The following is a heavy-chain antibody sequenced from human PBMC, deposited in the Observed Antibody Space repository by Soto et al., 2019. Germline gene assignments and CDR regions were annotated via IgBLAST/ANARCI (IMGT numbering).Heavy chain of an antibody. CDR2: INHRGST. J-gene: IGHJ4*02. Sequence: SETLSLTCAVYGGSFSGYYWSWIRQPPGKGLEWIAEINHRGSTKYNPSLKSRVTISVDTSKNQFSLKLNSVTAADTAVYYCARVGDYWSQGSLVTVSS. V-gene: IGHV4-34*01. CDR1: GGSFSGYY. CDR3: ARVGDY.